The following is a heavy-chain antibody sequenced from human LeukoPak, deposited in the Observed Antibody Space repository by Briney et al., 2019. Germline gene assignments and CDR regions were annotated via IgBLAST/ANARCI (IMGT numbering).Heavy chain of an antibody. V-gene: IGHV1-2*02. CDR1: GYTFTGYY. CDR3: ARGRGTTSSNFDY. J-gene: IGHJ4*02. Sequence: ASVKVSCKASGYTFTGYYMHWVRQAPGQGLVWMGWINPNNGGTNYAQKFQGRVTMTRDTSISTAYMELSRLTSDDTAVYYCARGRGTTSSNFDYWGQGTLVTVSS. CDR2: INPNNGGT. D-gene: IGHD2-2*01.